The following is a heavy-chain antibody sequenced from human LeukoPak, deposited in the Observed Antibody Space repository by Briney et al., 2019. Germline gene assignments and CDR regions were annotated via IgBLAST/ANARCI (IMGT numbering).Heavy chain of an antibody. D-gene: IGHD6-13*01. CDR2: IIPIFGTA. CDR1: GYPFSAHF. Sequence: GASVKVSCKASGYPFSAHFLNWVRQAPGQGLGWTGGIIPIFGTANYAQKFQGRVTMTRDTSTSTVYMELSSLRSEDTAVYYCARDPYSSSTGGYWGQGTLVTVSS. V-gene: IGHV1-69*05. J-gene: IGHJ4*02. CDR3: ARDPYSSSTGGY.